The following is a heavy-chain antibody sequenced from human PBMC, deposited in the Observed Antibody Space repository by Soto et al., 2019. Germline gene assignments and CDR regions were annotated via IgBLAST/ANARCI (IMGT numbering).Heavy chain of an antibody. CDR2: ISYDGSNK. J-gene: IGHJ5*02. V-gene: IGHV3-30*18. CDR1: GFTFSSYG. CDR3: AKPEHYDFWSGYYPSAVNWFDP. Sequence: GGSLRLSCAAPGFTFSSYGMHWVRQAPGKGLEWVAVISYDGSNKYYADSVKGRFTISRDNSKNTLYLQMNSLRAEDTAVYYCAKPEHYDFWSGYYPSAVNWFDPWGQGTLVTVSS. D-gene: IGHD3-3*01.